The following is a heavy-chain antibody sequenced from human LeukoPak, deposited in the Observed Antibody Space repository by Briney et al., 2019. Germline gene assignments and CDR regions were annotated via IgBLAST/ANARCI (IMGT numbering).Heavy chain of an antibody. J-gene: IGHJ4*02. CDR2: ISSSSSYI. CDR3: ARGDSSFPFDY. Sequence: GGSLRLSCAASGFTFSSYSMNWVRQAPGKGLEWVSSISSSSSYIYYADSVKGRLTISRDNAKNSLYLQMNSLRAEDTAVYYCARGDSSFPFDYWGQGTLVTVSS. V-gene: IGHV3-21*01. CDR1: GFTFSSYS. D-gene: IGHD3-22*01.